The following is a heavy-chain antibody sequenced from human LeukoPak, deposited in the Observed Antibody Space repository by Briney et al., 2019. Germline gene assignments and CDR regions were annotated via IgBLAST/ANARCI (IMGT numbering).Heavy chain of an antibody. CDR3: ARDQGYGGNGVY. V-gene: IGHV1-69*05. CDR1: GGTFSSYA. J-gene: IGHJ4*02. D-gene: IGHD4-23*01. CDR2: IIPIFGTA. Sequence: ASVKVSCKASGGTFSSYAISWVRQAPGQGLEWMGRIIPIFGTANYAQKFQGRVTITTDESTSTAYMELSSLRSEDTAVYYCARDQGYGGNGVYWGQGTLVTVSS.